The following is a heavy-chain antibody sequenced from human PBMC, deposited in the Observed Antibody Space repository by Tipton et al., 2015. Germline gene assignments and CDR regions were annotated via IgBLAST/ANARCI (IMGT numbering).Heavy chain of an antibody. CDR1: GYTFSSYD. D-gene: IGHD3-16*01. V-gene: IGHV1-8*01. J-gene: IGHJ6*02. CDR2: MNPNSGNT. Sequence: QLVQSGAEVKKPGASVKVSCKASGYTFSSYDINWVRQATGQGLEWMGWMNPNSGNTGYAQRFQGRVTMTRNTSISTFYMELSSLRSEDTAVYFCARQGALSYVWGGWEYHGMDVWGQGTTVTVSS. CDR3: ARQGALSYVWGGWEYHGMDV.